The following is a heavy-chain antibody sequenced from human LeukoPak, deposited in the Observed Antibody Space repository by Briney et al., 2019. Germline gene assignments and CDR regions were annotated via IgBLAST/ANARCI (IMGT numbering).Heavy chain of an antibody. CDR3: ARGRTGFYYSDY. CDR1: GFMFSSYE. CDR2: ISSSGRTI. D-gene: IGHD2/OR15-2a*01. V-gene: IGHV3-48*03. J-gene: IGHJ4*02. Sequence: GGSLRLSCAASGFMFSSYEMNWVRQAPGKGLEWVSHISSSGRTIYYADSVKGRFTISRDNAKNSLYLQVNSLRAEDTALYYCARGRTGFYYSDYWGQGTLVTVSS.